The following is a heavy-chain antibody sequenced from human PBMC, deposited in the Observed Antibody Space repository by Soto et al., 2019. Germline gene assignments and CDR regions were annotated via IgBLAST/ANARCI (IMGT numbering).Heavy chain of an antibody. Sequence: PSETLSLTCTVSGGSISSGDYYWSWIRQPPGKGLEWIGYIYYSGSTYYNPSLKSRVTISVDTSKNQFSLKLSSVTAADTAVYYCARVRYSGYDFDYWGQGTLVTVSS. V-gene: IGHV4-30-4*01. D-gene: IGHD5-12*01. CDR2: IYYSGST. CDR3: ARVRYSGYDFDY. J-gene: IGHJ4*02. CDR1: GGSISSGDYY.